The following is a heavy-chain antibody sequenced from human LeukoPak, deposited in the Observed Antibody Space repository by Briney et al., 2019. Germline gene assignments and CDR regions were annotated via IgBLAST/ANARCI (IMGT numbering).Heavy chain of an antibody. CDR3: ATVSVAAPSFWFDP. CDR2: FDPEDGET. CDR1: GYTLTELS. D-gene: IGHD2-15*01. V-gene: IGHV1-24*01. Sequence: ASVKVSCKVSGYTLTELSMHWVRQAPGKGLEWMGGFDPEDGETIYAQKFQGRVTMTEDTSTDTAYVELSSLRSEDTAVYYCATVSVAAPSFWFDPWGQGTLVTVSS. J-gene: IGHJ5*01.